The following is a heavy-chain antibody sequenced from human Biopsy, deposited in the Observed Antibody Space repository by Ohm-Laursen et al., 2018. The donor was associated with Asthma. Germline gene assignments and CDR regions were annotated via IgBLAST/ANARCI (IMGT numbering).Heavy chain of an antibody. D-gene: IGHD6-19*01. CDR1: GFTFSSYA. Sequence: SLRLSCAASGFTFSSYAMSWVRQAPGKGLEWVSLITGSGGSTYYAGSVRGRFTISRDFYKNTLYLQMDSLRAEDTAVYYCARGDSSGWSHYYFDYWGQGTLVTVSS. V-gene: IGHV3-23*01. J-gene: IGHJ4*02. CDR3: ARGDSSGWSHYYFDY. CDR2: ITGSGGST.